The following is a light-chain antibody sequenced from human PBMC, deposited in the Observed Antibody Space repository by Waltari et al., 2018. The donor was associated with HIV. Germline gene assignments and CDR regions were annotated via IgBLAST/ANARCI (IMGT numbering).Light chain of an antibody. CDR3: QQYSSDFAP. CDR1: QSTSNW. CDR2: MAS. J-gene: IGKJ1*01. Sequence: DIQMTQSPSTLSASVGDRVTITRRARQSTSNWLAWYQQKAEKAPKLLIYMASSLESGVPTRFSGSGSGTEFTLTFSRLQPEDFASYYCQQYSSDFAPFGQGTKVEMK. V-gene: IGKV1-5*03.